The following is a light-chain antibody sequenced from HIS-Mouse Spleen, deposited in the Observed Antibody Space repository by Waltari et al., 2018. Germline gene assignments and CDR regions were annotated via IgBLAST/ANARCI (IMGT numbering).Light chain of an antibody. CDR3: YSTDSSGNHWV. J-gene: IGLJ3*02. CDR2: EDS. CDR1: ALHTKY. V-gene: IGLV3-10*01. Sequence: SYELTQPPSVSVSPGQTARITCSGDALHTKYAYLYQQKSGQDPVLVIYEDSKRPSGIPERFSGSSSGTMATLTISGAQVEDEADYYCYSTDSSGNHWVFGGGTKLTVL.